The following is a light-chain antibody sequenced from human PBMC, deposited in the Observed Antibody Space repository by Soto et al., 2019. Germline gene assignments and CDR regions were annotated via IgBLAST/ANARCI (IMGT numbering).Light chain of an antibody. J-gene: IGKJ3*01. V-gene: IGKV1-33*01. CDR2: GAS. CDR1: QDISNY. Sequence: DIQMTQSPSSLSASVGDRVTITCQASQDISNYLHWYQQKPGKAPKLLIYGASNLEAGVPSRFSGSGSGTDFTFTISSLQPEDMATYYCQHYDNLLFTFGPGTKVEIK. CDR3: QHYDNLLFT.